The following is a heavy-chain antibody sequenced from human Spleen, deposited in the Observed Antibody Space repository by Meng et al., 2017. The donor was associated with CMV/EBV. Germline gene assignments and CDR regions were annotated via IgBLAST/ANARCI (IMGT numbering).Heavy chain of an antibody. D-gene: IGHD3-3*01. CDR3: AKGNVLRFLEWLLTPGYFDY. CDR1: GFTFTDYY. Sequence: LSLTCAASGFTFTDYYMTWIRQAPGKGLEWVSAISGSGGSTYYADSVKGRFTISRDNSKNTLYLQMNSLRAEDTAVYYCAKGNVLRFLEWLLTPGYFDYWGQGTLVTVSS. J-gene: IGHJ4*02. CDR2: ISGSGGST. V-gene: IGHV3-23*01.